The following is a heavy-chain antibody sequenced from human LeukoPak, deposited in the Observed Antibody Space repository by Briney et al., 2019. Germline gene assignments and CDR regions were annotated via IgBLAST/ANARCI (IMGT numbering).Heavy chain of an antibody. V-gene: IGHV3-7*01. CDR1: GFTFSSYW. D-gene: IGHD3-3*01. J-gene: IGHJ4*02. CDR2: IKQDGSEK. Sequence: GGSLRLSCAASGFTFSSYWMSWVRQAPGKGLEWVANIKQDGSEKYYVDSVKGRFTISRDNAKNSLYLQMNNLRAEDTAVHYCARVYRDFWSGYYRFDYWGQGTLVTVSS. CDR3: ARVYRDFWSGYYRFDY.